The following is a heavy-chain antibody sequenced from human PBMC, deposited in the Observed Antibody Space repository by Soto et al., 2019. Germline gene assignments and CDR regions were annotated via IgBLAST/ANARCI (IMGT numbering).Heavy chain of an antibody. Sequence: EVPLVESGGGLVQPGGSLRLSCAASGLTFRTYWVIWVRQAPGKGLVWVSRVYNDGDTTMHAASVTGRFAISRDNAKNTVYLQMSGLRVEDTAMYYCEIRPGYSTGGDYWGQGTLVTVSS. CDR2: VYNDGDTT. V-gene: IGHV3-74*03. J-gene: IGHJ4*02. D-gene: IGHD2-15*01. CDR3: EIRPGYSTGGDY. CDR1: GLTFRTYW.